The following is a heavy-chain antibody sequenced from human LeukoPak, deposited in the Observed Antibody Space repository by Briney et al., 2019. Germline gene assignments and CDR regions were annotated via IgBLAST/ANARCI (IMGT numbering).Heavy chain of an antibody. CDR2: ISYDGSNK. CDR3: AKDSNDWSFDY. D-gene: IGHD6-19*01. V-gene: IGHV3-30*04. Sequence: GRSLRLSCAASGFTFSSYAMHWVRQAPGKGLEWVAVISYDGSNKYYADSVKGRFTISRDNSKNTLYLQMNSLRAEDMAVYYGAKDSNDWSFDYWGQGTLVTVSS. CDR1: GFTFSSYA. J-gene: IGHJ4*02.